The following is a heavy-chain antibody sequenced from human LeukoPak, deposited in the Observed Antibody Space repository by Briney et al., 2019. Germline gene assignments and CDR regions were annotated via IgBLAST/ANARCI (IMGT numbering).Heavy chain of an antibody. CDR1: GGSIRSSYYY. J-gene: IGHJ4*02. CDR2: IYYSGST. V-gene: IGHV4-39*01. D-gene: IGHD2-15*01. CDR3: ATRIC. Sequence: SETLSLTCTVSGGSIRSSYYYWGWIRQPPGKGLEWIGSIYYSGSTYYNPSLKSRVTISVDTSKNQFSLKLSSVTAADTAVYYCATRICWGQGTLVTVSS.